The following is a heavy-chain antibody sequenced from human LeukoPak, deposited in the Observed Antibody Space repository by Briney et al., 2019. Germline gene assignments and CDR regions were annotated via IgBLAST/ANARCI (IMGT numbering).Heavy chain of an antibody. CDR1: GGSISNSRDY. CDR3: ARGRTGNSYDFWPPGPRYYFDY. CDR2: INHSGST. Sequence: SEILSLTCTVSGGSISNSRDYWAWIRQPPGKGLEWIGEINHSGSTNYNPSLKSRVTISVDTSKNQFSLKLSSVTAADTAVYYCARGRTGNSYDFWPPGPRYYFDYWGQGTLVTVSS. J-gene: IGHJ4*02. D-gene: IGHD3-3*01. V-gene: IGHV4-39*07.